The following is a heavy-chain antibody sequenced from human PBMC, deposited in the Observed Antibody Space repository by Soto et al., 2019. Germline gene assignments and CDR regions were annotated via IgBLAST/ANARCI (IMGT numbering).Heavy chain of an antibody. V-gene: IGHV3-23*01. CDR3: AKGWGDY. CDR2: ISGGDGST. J-gene: IGHJ4*02. Sequence: EVLLLESGGGLVQPGGSLRLSSAASGFTISSYAMSWVRQAPGKGLEWVSGISGGDGSTYYVDSLKGRFTISRDNSKNTLYLQMNSLRVEDTAVYYRAKGWGDYWGQGTLVTVSS. CDR1: GFTISSYA. D-gene: IGHD3-16*01.